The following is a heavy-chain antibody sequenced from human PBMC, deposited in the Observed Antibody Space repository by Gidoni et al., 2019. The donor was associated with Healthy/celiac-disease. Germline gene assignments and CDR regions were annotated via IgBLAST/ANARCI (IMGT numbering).Heavy chain of an antibody. V-gene: IGHV3-33*01. D-gene: IGHD3-10*01. CDR1: GFPFSSYG. Sequence: QVQLVASGGGVVQPGMSLILSCAASGFPFSSYGMHLFRQAPGKGLEWVAVIWYDGSNKYYADSVKGRFTISRDNSKNTLYLQMNRLRAEDTAVYYCARDPEPSYGYYYYMDVWGKGTTVTVSS. CDR3: ARDPEPSYGYYYYMDV. CDR2: IWYDGSNK. J-gene: IGHJ6*03.